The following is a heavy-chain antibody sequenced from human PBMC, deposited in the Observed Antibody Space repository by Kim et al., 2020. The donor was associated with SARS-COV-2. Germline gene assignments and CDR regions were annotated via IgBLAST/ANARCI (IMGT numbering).Heavy chain of an antibody. Sequence: GGSLRLSCAASGFTFGDYAMHWVRQGPGKGLEWVAGISWNSGSIAYADSVKGRITISRDKAKNSLYLRMNSLRVEDTAFYYCATDIGRIAARQFDFWGQGTLVTVSS. CDR3: ATDIGRIAARQFDF. V-gene: IGHV3-9*01. J-gene: IGHJ4*02. CDR1: GFTFGDYA. CDR2: ISWNSGSI. D-gene: IGHD6-6*01.